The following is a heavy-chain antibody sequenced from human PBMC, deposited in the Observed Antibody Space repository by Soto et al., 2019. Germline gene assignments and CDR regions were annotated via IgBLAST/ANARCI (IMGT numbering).Heavy chain of an antibody. J-gene: IGHJ6*02. CDR3: ARDRSGITGTTDYGMDV. CDR1: GYTFTGYY. Sequence: ASVKVSCKASGYTFTGYYMHWVRQAPGQGLEWMGWINPNSGGTNYAQKFQGWVTMTRDTSISTAYMELSRLRSDDMAVYYCARDRSGITGTTDYGMDVWGQGTTVTV. V-gene: IGHV1-2*04. D-gene: IGHD1-7*01. CDR2: INPNSGGT.